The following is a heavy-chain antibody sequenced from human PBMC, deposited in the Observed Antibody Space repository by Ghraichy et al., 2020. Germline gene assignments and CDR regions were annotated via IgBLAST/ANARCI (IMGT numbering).Heavy chain of an antibody. D-gene: IGHD6-19*01. CDR1: GGSVGSGTYY. J-gene: IGHJ1*01. CDR3: AGEQSSGWYGVCLQH. CDR2: MYYSGIS. V-gene: IGHV4-61*01. Sequence: SETLSLTCTVSGGSVGSGTYYWSWIRQPPGKGLEWIANMYYSGISNYNPSLKSRVTISLDTSKNQFSLNLTSVTAADTAVYYCAGEQSSGWYGVCLQHWGQGSLVTVSS.